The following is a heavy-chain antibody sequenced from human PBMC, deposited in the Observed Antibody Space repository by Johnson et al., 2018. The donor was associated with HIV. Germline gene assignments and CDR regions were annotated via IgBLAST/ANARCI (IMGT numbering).Heavy chain of an antibody. CDR1: GFTFDDYG. CDR3: ARSPPLRRSAFAF. Sequence: VQLVESGGGVVRPGGSLRLSCAASGFTFDDYGMSWVRQAPGKGLEWVSGINWNGGSTGYADSVKGQFTISRDNSKNTLYLQKNSLRAEDTAVYYCARSPPLRRSAFAFWGQGTMVTVSS. J-gene: IGHJ3*01. D-gene: IGHD5/OR15-5a*01. CDR2: INWNGGST. V-gene: IGHV3-20*04.